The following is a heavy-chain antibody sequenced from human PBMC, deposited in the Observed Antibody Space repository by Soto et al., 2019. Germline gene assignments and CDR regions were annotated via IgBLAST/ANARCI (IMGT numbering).Heavy chain of an antibody. CDR1: GFTFSSYG. D-gene: IGHD4-17*01. V-gene: IGHV3-33*01. CDR2: IWYDGSNK. J-gene: IGHJ4*02. Sequence: QVQLVESGGGVVQPGRSLRLSCAASGFTFSSYGMHWVRQAPGKGLEWVAVIWYDGSNKYYADSVKGRFTISRDNSNNTLYLQMNSLRAEDTAVYYCARDGETTVTTTNRFDYWGQGTLVTVSS. CDR3: ARDGETTVTTTNRFDY.